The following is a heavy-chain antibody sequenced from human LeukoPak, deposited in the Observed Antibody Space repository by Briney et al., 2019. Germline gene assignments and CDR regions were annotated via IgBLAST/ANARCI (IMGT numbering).Heavy chain of an antibody. Sequence: SETLSLTCAVYGGSFSGYYWSWIRQPPGKGLEWIGEINHSGSTNYNPSLKSRATISVDTSKNQFSLKLSSVTAADTAVYYCASSGRGTAVPASWGQGTLVTVSS. CDR2: INHSGST. D-gene: IGHD6-13*01. CDR1: GGSFSGYY. CDR3: ASSGRGTAVPAS. V-gene: IGHV4-34*01. J-gene: IGHJ5*02.